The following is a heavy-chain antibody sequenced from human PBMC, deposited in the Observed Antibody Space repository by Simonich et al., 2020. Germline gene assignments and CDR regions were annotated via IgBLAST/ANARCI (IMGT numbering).Heavy chain of an antibody. Sequence: QVQLVQSGAEVKKPGASVKVSCKASGYTFTGYYMHWVRQAPGQGLEWMGWINPNSGGTNYEQKVQGRVTMTRDTSISTAYMELSRLRSDDTAVYYCARGRLTGDKGAFDIWGQGTMVTVSS. CDR3: ARGRLTGDKGAFDI. V-gene: IGHV1-2*02. J-gene: IGHJ3*02. CDR2: INPNSGGT. CDR1: GYTFTGYY. D-gene: IGHD7-27*01.